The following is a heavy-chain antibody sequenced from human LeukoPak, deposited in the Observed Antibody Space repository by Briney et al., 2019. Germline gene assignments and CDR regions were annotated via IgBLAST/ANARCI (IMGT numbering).Heavy chain of an antibody. CDR2: ISSSSSTI. V-gene: IGHV3-48*04. CDR3: ARATSGTWYPSSDY. Sequence: VQPGGSLRLSCAASGFTFSSYSMNWGRQAPGKGLEWVSYISSSSSTIYYADSVKGRFTISRDNAKNSLYLQMNSLRAEDTAVYYCARATSGTWYPSSDYWGQGTLVTVSS. J-gene: IGHJ4*02. CDR1: GFTFSSYS. D-gene: IGHD6-13*01.